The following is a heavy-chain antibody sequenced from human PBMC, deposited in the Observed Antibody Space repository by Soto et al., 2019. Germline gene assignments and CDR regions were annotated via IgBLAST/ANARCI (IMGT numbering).Heavy chain of an antibody. CDR1: GFPLSTGGVG. Sequence: QITLKESGPSLVKPTQTLTLTCTFSGFPLSTGGVGVGWIRQPPGKAPEWLALIYWDDDKRYSPSLRSRLTVTKETSKNQVVLTMTNMDPVDTATYYCAHSRCGGDCLQSYSSHYYYGMDVWGQGTTVTVSS. J-gene: IGHJ6*02. CDR2: IYWDDDK. D-gene: IGHD2-21*02. CDR3: AHSRCGGDCLQSYSSHYYYGMDV. V-gene: IGHV2-5*02.